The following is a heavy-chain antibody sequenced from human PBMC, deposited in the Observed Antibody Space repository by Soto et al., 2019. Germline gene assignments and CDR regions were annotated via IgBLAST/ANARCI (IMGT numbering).Heavy chain of an antibody. V-gene: IGHV1-2*04. CDR2: INPNSGGT. D-gene: IGHD2-15*01. J-gene: IGHJ3*02. CDR3: ARERRYCSGGSCYWRDAFDI. CDR1: GYTFTGYY. Sequence: QVQLVQSGAEVKKPGASVKVSCKASGYTFTGYYMHWVRQAPGQGLEWMGWINPNSGGTNYAQKFQGWVTMTRDTSISTAYMELSRLRSDDTAVYYYARERRYCSGGSCYWRDAFDIWGQGTMVTVSS.